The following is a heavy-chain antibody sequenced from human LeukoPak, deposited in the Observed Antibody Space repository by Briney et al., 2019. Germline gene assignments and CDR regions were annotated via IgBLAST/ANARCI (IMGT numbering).Heavy chain of an antibody. V-gene: IGHV1-3*01. D-gene: IGHD2-2*01. CDR2: INADDGNT. Sequence: ASVKVSCKTSGYIFTTYAIHWVRQAPGRGLEWMGLINADDGNTRYSQRLQGRVTITRDTSANTAYMELSSLRFEDTAVYYCARGIVVKPSANWFDPWGQGTLVTVSS. CDR3: ARGIVVKPSANWFDP. CDR1: GYIFTTYA. J-gene: IGHJ5*02.